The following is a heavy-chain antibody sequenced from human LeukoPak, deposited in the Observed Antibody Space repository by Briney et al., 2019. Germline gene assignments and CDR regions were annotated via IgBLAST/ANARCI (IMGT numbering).Heavy chain of an antibody. V-gene: IGHV1-69*05. CDR1: GGTFSSYA. D-gene: IGHD1-20*01. Sequence: ASVKVSCKASGGTFSSYAISWVRQAPGQGLEWVGGIIPIFGTANYAQKFQGRVTITTDESTCTAYMELSSLRSEDTAVYYCARGGIEDNFNFDPWGQGTLVTVSS. CDR3: ARGGIEDNFNFDP. J-gene: IGHJ5*02. CDR2: IIPIFGTA.